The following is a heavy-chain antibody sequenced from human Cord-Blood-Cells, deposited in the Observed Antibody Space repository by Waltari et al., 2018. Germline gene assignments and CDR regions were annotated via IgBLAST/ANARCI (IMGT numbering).Heavy chain of an antibody. V-gene: IGHV1-69*01. CDR2: IIPIFGTA. Sequence: QVQLVQSGAEAKKPGSSVKVSCKASGGTFSSYDISWVRQAPRQGLEWMGGIIPIFGTANYAQKFQGRVTITADESTSTAYMELSSLRSEDTAVYYCARSPITIAARPAPYYFDYWGQGTLVTVSS. CDR1: GGTFSSYD. CDR3: ARSPITIAARPAPYYFDY. D-gene: IGHD6-6*01. J-gene: IGHJ4*02.